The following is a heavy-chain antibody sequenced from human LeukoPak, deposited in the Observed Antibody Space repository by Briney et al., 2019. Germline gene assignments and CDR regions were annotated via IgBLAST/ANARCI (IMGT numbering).Heavy chain of an antibody. D-gene: IGHD2-21*01. Sequence: SETLSLTCTVSGGSISSYCWSWVRQPPGKGLEWIGYIFTSGSTDYNPSLKSRVTMSVDTSKNQLSMELRFLTAADTAVYYCATSHDVKTAPYDLWGQGTLDTVSS. J-gene: IGHJ5*02. CDR3: ATSHDVKTAPYDL. CDR1: GGSISSYC. V-gene: IGHV4-4*09. CDR2: IFTSGST.